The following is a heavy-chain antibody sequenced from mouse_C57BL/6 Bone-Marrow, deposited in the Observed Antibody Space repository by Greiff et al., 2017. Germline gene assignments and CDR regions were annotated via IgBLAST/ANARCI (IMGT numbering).Heavy chain of an antibody. V-gene: IGHV5-4*01. CDR1: GFTFSSYA. D-gene: IGHD2-10*02. CDR2: ISDGGSYT. CDR3: AREGKSEYDAMDY. J-gene: IGHJ4*01. Sequence: DVQLQESGGGLVKPGGSLKLSCAASGFTFSSYAMSWVRQTPEKRLEWVATISDGGSYTYYPDNVKGRFTISRDNAKNNLYLQMSHLKSEDTAMYYCAREGKSEYDAMDYWGQGTSVTVSS.